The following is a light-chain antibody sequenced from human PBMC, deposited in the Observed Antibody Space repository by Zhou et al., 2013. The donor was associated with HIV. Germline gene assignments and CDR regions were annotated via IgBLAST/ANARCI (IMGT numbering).Light chain of an antibody. CDR2: KAS. Sequence: IQMTQSPSSLSASAGDRVTITCRASQTISNYLNWYQQKPGKAPTLLIYKASNLQSGVPSRFSGSGSGADFTLTISSLQPEDFAIYYCLQHKAYPRTFGQGTKVEI. V-gene: IGKV1-6*02. CDR1: QTISNY. CDR3: LQHKAYPRT. J-gene: IGKJ1*01.